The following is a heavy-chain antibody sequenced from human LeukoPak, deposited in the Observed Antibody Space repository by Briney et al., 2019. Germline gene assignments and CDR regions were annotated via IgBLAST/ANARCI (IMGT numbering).Heavy chain of an antibody. CDR3: ASSVYYCSSTSCRPGDAFDI. CDR1: GYTFTGYY. CDR2: INPNSGGT. Sequence: ASVKVSCKASGYTFTGYYMHRVRQAPGQRLEWMGWINPNSGGTNYAQKFQGRVTMTRDTSISTAYMELSRLRSDDTAVYYCASSVYYCSSTSCRPGDAFDIWGQGTMVTVSS. D-gene: IGHD2-2*01. V-gene: IGHV1-2*02. J-gene: IGHJ3*02.